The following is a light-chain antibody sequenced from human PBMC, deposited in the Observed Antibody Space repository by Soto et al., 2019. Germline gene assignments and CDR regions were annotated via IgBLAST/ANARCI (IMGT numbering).Light chain of an antibody. CDR1: SSDVGGYNY. CDR3: CSYAGSYNYV. CDR2: DVS. J-gene: IGLJ1*01. Sequence: QSVLTQPRSVSGSPGQSVTISCTGTSSDVGGYNYVSWYHQHPGKAPKLMIYDVSKRPSGVPDRFSGSKSGNTASLTISGLQAEDEADYYCCSYAGSYNYVFGTGTKVTVL. V-gene: IGLV2-11*01.